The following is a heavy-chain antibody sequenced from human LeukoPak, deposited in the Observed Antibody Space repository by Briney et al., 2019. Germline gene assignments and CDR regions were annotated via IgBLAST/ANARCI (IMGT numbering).Heavy chain of an antibody. V-gene: IGHV3-30*02. Sequence: GGSLRLSCAASGFTFSSYGMHWVRQAPGKGLEWVAVILSDGSKEFYTDSVKGRFTISRDNSKNTLYLQMNSLRGEDTAVYYCAKEVTDYYYMDVWGKGTTVTVSS. CDR3: AKEVTDYYYMDV. CDR2: ILSDGSKE. D-gene: IGHD2-8*02. J-gene: IGHJ6*03. CDR1: GFTFSSYG.